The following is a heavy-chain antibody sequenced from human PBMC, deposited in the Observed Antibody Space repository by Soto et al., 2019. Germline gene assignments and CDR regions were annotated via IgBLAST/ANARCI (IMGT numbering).Heavy chain of an antibody. CDR1: GFTFSSYD. CDR3: VRRVSGNYDY. Sequence: EVQLAESGGVMVQPGGSLRLSWVASGFTFSSYDMHWFRQAPGKGLEYVSSLSSNGGTTYYGNSVKGRFTISRDNSKNTLYLQMGSLRAEYMAVYYCVRRVSGNYDYWGQGTLVTVSS. CDR2: LSSNGGTT. J-gene: IGHJ4*02. D-gene: IGHD1-7*01. V-gene: IGHV3-64*01.